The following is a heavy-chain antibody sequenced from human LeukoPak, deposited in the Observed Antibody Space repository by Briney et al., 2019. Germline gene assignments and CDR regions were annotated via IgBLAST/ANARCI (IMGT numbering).Heavy chain of an antibody. D-gene: IGHD3-10*01. CDR1: GGSISNYY. V-gene: IGHV4-59*01. Sequence: SETLSLTCTVSGGSISNYYWSWIRQPPGKGLEWIGYISYSGTTNYNPSLKSRVTISVDSSKTQFSLQLCCVTAADTALYYCARDGFGHWFDPWGQGSLVTVSS. CDR3: ARDGFGHWFDP. J-gene: IGHJ5*02. CDR2: ISYSGTT.